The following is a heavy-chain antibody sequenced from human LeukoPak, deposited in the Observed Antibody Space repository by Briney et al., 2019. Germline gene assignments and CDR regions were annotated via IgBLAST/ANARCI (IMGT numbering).Heavy chain of an antibody. D-gene: IGHD4-23*01. CDR3: AHRTRTVIKYWYFDL. J-gene: IGHJ2*01. CDR2: IYWDDET. V-gene: IGHV2-5*02. Sequence: SGPTLVKPTQTLTLTRTFSGFSLNTSGVGVGWIRQPPGKAPEWLALIYWDDETRYSPSLKSRLTITKDTSKNQVVLIMTNMDPVDTATYYCAHRTRTVIKYWYFDLWGRGTLVTVSS. CDR1: GFSLNTSGVG.